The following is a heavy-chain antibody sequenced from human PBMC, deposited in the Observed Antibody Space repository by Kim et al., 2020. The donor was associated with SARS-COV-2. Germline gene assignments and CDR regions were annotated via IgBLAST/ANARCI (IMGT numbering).Heavy chain of an antibody. Sequence: GESLKISCKGSGYSFTSYWIGWVRQMPGNGLEWMGIIYPGDSDTRYSPSFQGQVTISADKSISTAYLQWSSLKASDTAMYYCARRAGYYDSSGYYFPFDYWGQGTLVTVSS. CDR3: ARRAGYYDSSGYYFPFDY. CDR1: GYSFTSYW. CDR2: IYPGDSDT. D-gene: IGHD3-22*01. V-gene: IGHV5-51*01. J-gene: IGHJ4*02.